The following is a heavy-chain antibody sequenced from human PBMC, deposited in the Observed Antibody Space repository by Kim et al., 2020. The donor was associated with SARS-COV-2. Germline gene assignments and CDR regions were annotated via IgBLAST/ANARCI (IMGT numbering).Heavy chain of an antibody. V-gene: IGHV7-4-1*02. CDR3: VRWNNMGGSGWFDP. J-gene: IGHJ5*02. CDR2: IDTKTGNP. Sequence: ASVKVSCKASGYTFTNYVINWVRQAPGQGLEWMGWIDTKTGNPMYAQGFTGRFVFSLDTSVSTTYLQISSLTTEDTAVYYCVRWNNMGGSGWFDPWGQGTLVIVSS. CDR1: GYTFTNYV. D-gene: IGHD6-25*01.